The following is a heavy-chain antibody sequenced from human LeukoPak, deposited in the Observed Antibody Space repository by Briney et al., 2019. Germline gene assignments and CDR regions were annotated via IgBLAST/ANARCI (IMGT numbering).Heavy chain of an antibody. CDR2: IIPILGIA. CDR1: GGTFISYA. D-gene: IGHD2-2*01. Sequence: GASVKVSCKASGGTFISYAISWVRQAPGQGLEWMGRIIPILGIANYAQKFQGRVTMTTDTSTSTAYMELRSLRSDDTAVYYCARGSCSSTSCLLFDIWGQGTMVTVSS. J-gene: IGHJ3*02. V-gene: IGHV1-69*04. CDR3: ARGSCSSTSCLLFDI.